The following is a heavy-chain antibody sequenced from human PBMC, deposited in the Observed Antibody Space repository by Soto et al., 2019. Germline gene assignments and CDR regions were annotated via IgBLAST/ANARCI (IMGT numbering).Heavy chain of an antibody. CDR1: GFTFSSYS. CDR2: ISSSSSTI. CDR3: ARVSIVVVAAAKTRINYYYGMDV. Sequence: PGGSLRLSCAASGFTFSSYSMNWVRQAPGKGLEWVSYISSSSSTIYYADSVKGRFTISRDNAKNSLYLQMNSLRDEDTAVYYCARVSIVVVAAAKTRINYYYGMDVWGQGTTATVSS. J-gene: IGHJ6*02. D-gene: IGHD2-2*01. V-gene: IGHV3-48*02.